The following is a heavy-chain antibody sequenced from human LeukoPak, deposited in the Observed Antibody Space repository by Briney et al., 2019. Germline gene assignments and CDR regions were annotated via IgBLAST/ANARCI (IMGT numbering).Heavy chain of an antibody. D-gene: IGHD2-15*01. Sequence: GGFLRLSCVASGFTVSGNYMKWVRRAPGKGLEWVSVIYSDGNTYYADSVKGRFSISRDNSKNTLYLQMNSLRAEDTAVYYCAKDRIVVVVAAHEAFDIWGQGTMVTVSS. V-gene: IGHV3-66*01. J-gene: IGHJ3*02. CDR2: IYSDGNT. CDR1: GFTVSGNY. CDR3: AKDRIVVVVAAHEAFDI.